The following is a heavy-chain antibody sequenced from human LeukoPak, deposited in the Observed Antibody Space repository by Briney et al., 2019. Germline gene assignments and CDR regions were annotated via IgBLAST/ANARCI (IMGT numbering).Heavy chain of an antibody. J-gene: IGHJ2*01. D-gene: IGHD5-24*01. Sequence: ASVKVSCKASGYTFTSYGFSWVRQAPGQGLEWMGWISAYNGNTNYAQKLQDRVTMTTDTFTSTAYMELRSLRSDDTVVYYCARDGDMATHECWYFDLWGRGTLVTVSS. CDR1: GYTFTSYG. CDR3: ARDGDMATHECWYFDL. V-gene: IGHV1-18*01. CDR2: ISAYNGNT.